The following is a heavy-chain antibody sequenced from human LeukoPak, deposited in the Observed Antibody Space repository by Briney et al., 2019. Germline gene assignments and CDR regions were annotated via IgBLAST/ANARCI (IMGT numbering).Heavy chain of an antibody. D-gene: IGHD2-2*01. CDR2: ISDSGGRA. Sequence: PGGSLRLSCAASGFTFSSYAMSWVRQAPGKGLEWVSTISDSGGRASYADSVKGRFTISRDNSKNTLYLEMNSLRAEDTAIYYCAKYCSSTCSLRWFDPWGQGTLVTVSS. CDR3: AKYCSSTCSLRWFDP. J-gene: IGHJ5*02. V-gene: IGHV3-23*01. CDR1: GFTFSSYA.